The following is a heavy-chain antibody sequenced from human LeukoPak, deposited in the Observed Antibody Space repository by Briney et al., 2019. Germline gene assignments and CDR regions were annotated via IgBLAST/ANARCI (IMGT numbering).Heavy chain of an antibody. J-gene: IGHJ4*02. Sequence: SETLSLTCTVSGGSISSSSYYWGWIRQPPGKGLEWIGNIYYSGSTYYNESLKSRVTISIDTSKNQFSLKLNSVTAADTAMYYCAKSGGYGLIDYWGQGTLVTVSS. CDR3: AKSGGYGLIDY. CDR1: GGSISSSSYY. CDR2: IYYSGST. D-gene: IGHD1-26*01. V-gene: IGHV4-39*01.